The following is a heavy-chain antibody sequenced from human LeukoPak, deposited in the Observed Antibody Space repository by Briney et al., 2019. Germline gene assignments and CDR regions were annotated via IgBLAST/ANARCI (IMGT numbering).Heavy chain of an antibody. V-gene: IGHV4-34*01. CDR2: INHSGST. CDR3: ARGGGSSWYTQRTRFDP. J-gene: IGHJ5*02. D-gene: IGHD6-13*01. CDR1: GGSFSGYY. Sequence: SETLSLTCAVYGGSFSGYYWSWIRQPPGKGLEWIGEINHSGSTNYDPSLKSRVTISVDTSKNQFSLKLSSVTAADTAVYYCARGGGSSWYTQRTRFDPWGQGTLVTVSS.